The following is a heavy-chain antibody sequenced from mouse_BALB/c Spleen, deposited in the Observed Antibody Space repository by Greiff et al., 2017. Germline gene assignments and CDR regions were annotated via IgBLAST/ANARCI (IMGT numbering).Heavy chain of an antibody. V-gene: IGHV5-6-5*01. CDR1: GFTFSSYA. D-gene: IGHD2-14*01. CDR2: ISSGGST. Sequence: EVQGVESGGGLVKPGGSLKLSCAASGFTFSSYAMSWVRQTPEKRLEWVASISSGGSTYYPDSVKGRFTISRDNARNILYLQMSSLRSEDTAMYYCARGEVRRGAHFDYWGQGTTLTVSS. CDR3: ARGEVRRGAHFDY. J-gene: IGHJ2*01.